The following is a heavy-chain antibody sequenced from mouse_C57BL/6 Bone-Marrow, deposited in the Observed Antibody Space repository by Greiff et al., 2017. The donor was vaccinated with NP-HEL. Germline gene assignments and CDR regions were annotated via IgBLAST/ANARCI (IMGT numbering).Heavy chain of an antibody. CDR2: ISSGGSYT. V-gene: IGHV5-6*02. CDR3: ARRAY. CDR1: GFTFSSYG. Sequence: VKLVESGGDLVKPGGSLKLSCAASGFTFSSYGMSWVRQTPDKRLEWVATISSGGSYTYYPDSVKGRFTISRDNAKNTLYLQMSSLKSEDTAMYYCARRAYWGQGTLVTVSA. J-gene: IGHJ3*01.